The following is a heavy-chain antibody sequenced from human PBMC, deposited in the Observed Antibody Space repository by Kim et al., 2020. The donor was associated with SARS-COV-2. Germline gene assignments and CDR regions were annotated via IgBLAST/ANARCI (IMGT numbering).Heavy chain of an antibody. J-gene: IGHJ4*02. D-gene: IGHD3-9*01. CDR3: ARGGVNYDILTGYRGIDY. V-gene: IGHV3-53*01. Sequence: KSRFTRSRDNAKSTLYLQMNSLRAEDTAVYYCARGGVNYDILTGYRGIDYWGQGTLVTVSS.